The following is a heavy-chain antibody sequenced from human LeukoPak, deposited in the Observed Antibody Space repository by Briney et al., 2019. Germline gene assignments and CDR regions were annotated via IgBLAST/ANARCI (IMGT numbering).Heavy chain of an antibody. CDR3: AKLHSSSWR. Sequence: PGGSLRVSCAASGFTFSNYWMSWVRQAPGKGLEWVANIKQDGRDKYYVDSLKGRFTISRDNAKNSLYLQMNSLRAEDTAVYYCAKLHSSSWRWGQGALVIVSS. V-gene: IGHV3-7*02. CDR2: IKQDGRDK. D-gene: IGHD6-13*01. J-gene: IGHJ4*02. CDR1: GFTFSNYW.